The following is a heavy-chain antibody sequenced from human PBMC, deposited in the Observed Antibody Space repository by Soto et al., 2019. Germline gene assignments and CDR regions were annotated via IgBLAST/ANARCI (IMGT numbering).Heavy chain of an antibody. CDR2: ISYDGSNK. CDR1: GFTFNSYA. V-gene: IGHV3-30-3*01. CDR3: ARGGGQLWYIDY. Sequence: QVQLVESGGGVVQPGRSLRLSCAASGFTFNSYAMHWVRQAPGKGLEWVAVISYDGSNKYYADSVKGRFTISRDNSKNTLYLQMNSLRAEDTAVYYCARGGGQLWYIDYWGQGTLVTVSS. D-gene: IGHD5-18*01. J-gene: IGHJ4*02.